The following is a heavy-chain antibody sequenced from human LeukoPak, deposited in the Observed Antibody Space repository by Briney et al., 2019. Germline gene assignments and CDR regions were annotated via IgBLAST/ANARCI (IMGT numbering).Heavy chain of an antibody. J-gene: IGHJ5*02. CDR2: MNPNSGNT. CDR3: ARGRRQRYGSGSYPPNWFDP. CDR1: GYTFTSYD. Sequence: ASAKVSCKASGYTFTSYDINWVRQATGQGLEWMGWMNPNSGNTGYAQKFQGRVTMTRNTSISTAYMELSSLRSEDTAVYYCARGRRQRYGSGSYPPNWFDPWGQGTLVTVSS. D-gene: IGHD3-10*01. V-gene: IGHV1-8*01.